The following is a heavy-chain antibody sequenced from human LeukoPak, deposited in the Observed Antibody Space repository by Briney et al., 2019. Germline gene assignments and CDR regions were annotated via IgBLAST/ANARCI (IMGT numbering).Heavy chain of an antibody. J-gene: IGHJ4*02. CDR2: IYHSGST. CDR3: ARAARVWELLGYYFDY. D-gene: IGHD1-26*01. V-gene: IGHV4-38-2*02. CDR1: GYSISSGYY. Sequence: SETLSLTCTVSGYSISSGYYWGWIRQPPGKGLEWIGSIYHSGSTYYNPSLKSRVTISVDTSKNQFSLKLSSVTAADTAVYYCARAARVWELLGYYFDYWGQGTLVTVSS.